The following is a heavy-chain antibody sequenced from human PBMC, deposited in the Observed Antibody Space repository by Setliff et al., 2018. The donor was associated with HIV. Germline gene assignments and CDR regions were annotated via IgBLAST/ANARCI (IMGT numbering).Heavy chain of an antibody. CDR3: FLFYDDRSGFYWD. CDR1: GYSISSSHW. CDR2: INHSGRT. J-gene: IGHJ4*02. D-gene: IGHD3-22*01. Sequence: PSETLSLICAVSGYSISSSHWWGWIRQSPGKGLEWIGEINHSGRTKYNPSLKSRVTMSVDTSKNQFSLKLKSVTAADTAVYYCFLFYDDRSGFYWDWGQGTLVTVSS. V-gene: IGHV4-28*01.